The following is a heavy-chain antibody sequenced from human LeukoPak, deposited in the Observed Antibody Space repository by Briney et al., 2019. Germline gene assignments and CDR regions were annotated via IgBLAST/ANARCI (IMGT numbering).Heavy chain of an antibody. CDR3: ARVAAATRLDAFDI. V-gene: IGHV3-48*03. Sequence: SGGSLRLFCAASGFIFSSYEMNWVRQAPAKGLEGVSYISRSGSTIYYADSVKGRFTISRDNAKNSLYLQMNSLRAEDTAVYYCARVAAATRLDAFDIWGQGTMVTVSS. CDR1: GFIFSSYE. J-gene: IGHJ3*02. D-gene: IGHD6-13*01. CDR2: ISRSGSTI.